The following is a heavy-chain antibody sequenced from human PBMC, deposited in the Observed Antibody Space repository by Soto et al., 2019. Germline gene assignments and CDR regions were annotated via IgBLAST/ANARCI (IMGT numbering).Heavy chain of an antibody. Sequence: ASVKVSCKASGYKFTTYFIHSVGQAPGQGLEWMGMIHPSGDTGYAQKFRGRVTMNIDTSTTTAYMELRNMTSEDTAVYFSVRGYCTTSPCSGDFQFWGQGALVTVSS. J-gene: IGHJ1*01. CDR2: IHPSGDT. V-gene: IGHV1-46*01. D-gene: IGHD2-15*01. CDR1: GYKFTTYF. CDR3: VRGYCTTSPCSGDFQF.